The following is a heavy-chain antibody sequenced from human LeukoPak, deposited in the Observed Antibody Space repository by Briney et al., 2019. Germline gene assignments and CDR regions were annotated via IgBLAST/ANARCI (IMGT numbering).Heavy chain of an antibody. CDR1: GYSFTSYW. V-gene: IGHV5-51*01. CDR3: ARDQLPLGYYYGMDV. Sequence: GESLKISCKGSGYSFTSYWIGWVRQMPGKGLEWMGIIYPGDSDTRYSPSFQGQVTISADKSISTAYLQWGSLKASDTAMYYCARDQLPLGYYYGMDVWGQGTTVTVSS. D-gene: IGHD2-2*01. CDR2: IYPGDSDT. J-gene: IGHJ6*02.